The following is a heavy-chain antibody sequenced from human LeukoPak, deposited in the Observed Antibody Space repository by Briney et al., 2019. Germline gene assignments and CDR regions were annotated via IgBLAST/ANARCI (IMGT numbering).Heavy chain of an antibody. CDR3: ATDRPHPRNEPTNFDY. J-gene: IGHJ4*02. Sequence: GGSLRLSCAASGFTFSSDGMSWVRQAPGKGLEWVSSIIASGGGTVYADSVKGRVTISRDNSKNTLYLQMNRLRAEDTAVYYCATDRPHPRNEPTNFDYWGQGTLVTVSS. V-gene: IGHV3-23*01. D-gene: IGHD1-1*01. CDR2: IIASGGGT. CDR1: GFTFSSDG.